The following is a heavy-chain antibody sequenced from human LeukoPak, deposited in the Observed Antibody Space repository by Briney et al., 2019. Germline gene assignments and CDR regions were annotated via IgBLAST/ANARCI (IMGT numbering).Heavy chain of an antibody. J-gene: IGHJ4*02. D-gene: IGHD5-24*01. V-gene: IGHV1-46*01. Sequence: ASVKVSCEASGYTFINYYIHWVRQAPGQGLEWMGIINPSGGSTIYAQKFQGRVTMTRDTSTSTVYMELSSLRSDDTAVYYCARGGKGNADGYNQALDYWGQGTLVTVSS. CDR2: INPSGGST. CDR1: GYTFINYY. CDR3: ARGGKGNADGYNQALDY.